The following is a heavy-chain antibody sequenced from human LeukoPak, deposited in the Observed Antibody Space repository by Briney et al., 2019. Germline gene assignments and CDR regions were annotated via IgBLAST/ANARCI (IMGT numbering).Heavy chain of an antibody. CDR2: ISSSGSTI. CDR3: ARDRTVRY. D-gene: IGHD1-1*01. J-gene: IGHJ4*02. V-gene: IGHV3-48*01. Sequence: GGSLRLSCAVSGFTFSSYSMNWVRQAPGKGLEWVSYISSSGSTIYYADSVKGRFTISRDNSKNTLYLQMNSLRAEDTAMYYCARDRTVRYWGQGTLVTVSS. CDR1: GFTFSSYS.